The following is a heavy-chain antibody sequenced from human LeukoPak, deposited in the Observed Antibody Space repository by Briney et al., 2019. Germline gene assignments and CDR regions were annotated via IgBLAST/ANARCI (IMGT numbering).Heavy chain of an antibody. D-gene: IGHD3-22*01. CDR3: AREGYYYDSSEKREFDY. CDR2: ISSSSSYI. V-gene: IGHV3-21*01. J-gene: IGHJ4*02. Sequence: PGGSLRLSCAASGFTFSSYSMNWVRQAPGKGLEWVSSISSSSSYIYYADSVKGRFTISRDNAKNSLYLQMNSLRAEDTAVYYCAREGYYYDSSEKREFDYWGQGTLVTVSS. CDR1: GFTFSSYS.